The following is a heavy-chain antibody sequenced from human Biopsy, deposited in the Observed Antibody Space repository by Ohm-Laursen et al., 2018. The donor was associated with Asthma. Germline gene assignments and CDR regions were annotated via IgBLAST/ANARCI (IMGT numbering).Heavy chain of an antibody. Sequence: SLRLSCTASGFSFSNFAIHWVRQAPGKGLEWVGVISKDASTQDYADSVKGRFTMARDNSKNTLDLQMNSQREEDTAVYYCVRDGTDDAFDIWGQGTVVSVSS. CDR1: GFSFSNFA. V-gene: IGHV3-30*01. J-gene: IGHJ3*02. CDR2: ISKDASTQ. CDR3: VRDGTDDAFDI. D-gene: IGHD1-1*01.